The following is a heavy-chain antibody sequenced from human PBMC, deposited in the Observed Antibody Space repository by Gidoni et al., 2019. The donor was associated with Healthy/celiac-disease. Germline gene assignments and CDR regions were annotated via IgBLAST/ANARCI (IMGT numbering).Heavy chain of an antibody. CDR2: IYYSGST. CDR1: GGSISSSSYY. Sequence: QLQLQESGPGLVKPSETLSLTCTVSGGSISSSSYYWGWIRQPPGKGLEWIGSIYYSGSTYYNPSLKSRVTISVDTSKNQFSLKLSSVTAADTAVYYCARGVVVVAHLYYFDYWGQGTLVTVSS. J-gene: IGHJ4*02. CDR3: ARGVVVVAHLYYFDY. V-gene: IGHV4-39*01. D-gene: IGHD2-15*01.